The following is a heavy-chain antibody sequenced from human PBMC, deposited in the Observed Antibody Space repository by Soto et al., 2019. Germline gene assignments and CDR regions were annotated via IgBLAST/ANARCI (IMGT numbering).Heavy chain of an antibody. CDR3: ATADITGTPPACFDP. D-gene: IGHD1-20*01. J-gene: IGHJ5*02. V-gene: IGHV4-59*01. CDR1: GGSISSYY. CDR2: IYYSGST. Sequence: SETLSLTCTVSGGSISSYYWSWLRQPPGKGLEWIGYIYYSGSTNYNPSLKSRVTISVDTSKNQFSLKLSSVTAADTAVYYCATADITGTPPACFDPWGQGTLVTVSS.